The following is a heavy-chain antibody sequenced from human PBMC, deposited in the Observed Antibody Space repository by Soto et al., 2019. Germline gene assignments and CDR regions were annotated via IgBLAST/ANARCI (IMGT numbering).Heavy chain of an antibody. CDR1: GYTFTSYG. CDR2: ISAYNGNT. Sequence: SVKVSCKASGYTFTSYGISWVRQAPGQGLEWMGWISAYNGNTNYAQKLQGRVTMTTDTSTSTAYMELRSLRSDDTAVYYCARGVIVGATTYNWFDPWGQGTLVTVSS. D-gene: IGHD1-26*01. J-gene: IGHJ5*02. CDR3: ARGVIVGATTYNWFDP. V-gene: IGHV1-18*01.